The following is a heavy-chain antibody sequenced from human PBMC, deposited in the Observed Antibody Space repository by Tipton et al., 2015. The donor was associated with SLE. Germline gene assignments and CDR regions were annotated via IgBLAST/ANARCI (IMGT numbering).Heavy chain of an antibody. CDR2: VYFNVRM. J-gene: IGHJ3*01. D-gene: IGHD2-8*02. CDR3: ARAGGHSLALHV. Sequence: LRLSCTVFDGSLSGYYWTWIRQRPGTGPEWIGTVYFNVRMYYNPSLKSRMTISLDTSKNQLSLKLSSMTAADTAVYFCARAGGHSLALHVWGQGTMVTVSS. V-gene: IGHV4-31*03. CDR1: DGSLSGYY.